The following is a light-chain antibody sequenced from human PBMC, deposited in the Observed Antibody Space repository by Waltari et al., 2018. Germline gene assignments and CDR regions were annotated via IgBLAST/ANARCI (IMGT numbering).Light chain of an antibody. CDR3: QQYNNWPPS. V-gene: IGKV3-15*01. CDR1: QSVNSR. CDR2: GAS. Sequence: EILMTQSPVTLSVSLGERVTLSCRASQSVNSRVAWYQHIPGQAPRLVISGASTRATGIPARFSGSGSGTDFSLTISSLRSEDFGIYYCQQYNNWPPSFGQGTTVEIK. J-gene: IGKJ1*01.